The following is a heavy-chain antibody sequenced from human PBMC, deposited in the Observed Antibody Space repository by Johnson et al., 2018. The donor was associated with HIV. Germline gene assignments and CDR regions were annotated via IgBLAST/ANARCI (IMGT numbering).Heavy chain of an antibody. V-gene: IGHV3-30*03. D-gene: IGHD2-15*01. CDR1: GFTFSNYG. CDR3: RVVGDAFEI. CDR2: ISYDGSKK. J-gene: IGHJ3*02. Sequence: QMQLVESGGGVVQPGRSLRLSCVASGFTFSNYGMHWVRQAPGKGLELVAVISYDGSKKYYADSVKGRFTISIDTSTNTLDLQMNSLGVEDTAVYYVRVVGDAFEICGHGTMVTVSS.